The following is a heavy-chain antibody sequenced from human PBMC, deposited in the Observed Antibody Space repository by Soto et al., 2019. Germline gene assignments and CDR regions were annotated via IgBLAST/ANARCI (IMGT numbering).Heavy chain of an antibody. D-gene: IGHD3-22*01. CDR3: ASTYYYDSSGYPLSFDY. CDR1: GFTFSDYY. Sequence: GSLRLSCAASGFTFSDYYMSWIRQAPGKGLEWVSYISSSSYTNYADSVKGRFTISRDNAKNSLYLQMNSLRAEDTAVYYCASTYYYDSSGYPLSFDYWGQGTLVTVSS. CDR2: ISSSSYT. V-gene: IGHV3-11*06. J-gene: IGHJ4*02.